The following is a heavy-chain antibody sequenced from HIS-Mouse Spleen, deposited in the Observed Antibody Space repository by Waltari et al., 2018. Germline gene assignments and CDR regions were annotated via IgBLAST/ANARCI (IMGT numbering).Heavy chain of an antibody. J-gene: IGHJ3*02. CDR3: ARDFHDFWSGYYGGDKKHDAFDI. D-gene: IGHD3-3*01. Sequence: QVQLQESGPGLVKPSETLSLTCTVSGGSISSYYWSWIRQPAGKGLEWIGRIYTSGSTTYTPSRKSRVTMSVDTSKNQFSLKLGSVTAADTAVYYCARDFHDFWSGYYGGDKKHDAFDIWGQGTMVTVSS. CDR2: IYTSGST. CDR1: GGSISSYY. V-gene: IGHV4-4*07.